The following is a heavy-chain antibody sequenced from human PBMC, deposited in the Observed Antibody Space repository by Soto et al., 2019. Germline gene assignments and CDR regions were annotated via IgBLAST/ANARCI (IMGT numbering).Heavy chain of an antibody. V-gene: IGHV3-33*03. Sequence: QVQLVESGGRVVQSGGSLRLSCSASGFTFSDHGFHWVRQAPGKGLEWMALIWSDGGNDYVADAVKGRFSSSRENSDNTLSPQMHSLGAADTAVYYCALARDGFGELRPLDYRGQGTLVTVSS. CDR1: GFTFSDHG. J-gene: IGHJ4*02. CDR2: IWSDGGND. CDR3: ALARDGFGELRPLDY. D-gene: IGHD3-10*01.